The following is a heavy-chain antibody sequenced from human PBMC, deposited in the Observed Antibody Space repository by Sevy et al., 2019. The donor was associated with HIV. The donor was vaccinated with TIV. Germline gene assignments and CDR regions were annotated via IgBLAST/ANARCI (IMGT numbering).Heavy chain of an antibody. V-gene: IGHV3-30*03. CDR1: GFTLSTHV. CDR2: ISYDESTK. D-gene: IGHD4-17*01. Sequence: GGSLRLSCEVSGFTLSTHVMHWVRQAPGKGLDWVAAISYDESTKYYADSVKGRFTISRDNSKNSLFLQMKCLTPEDKAVYYCARDPRLYGDNVEGFDSWGQGALVTVSS. CDR3: ARDPRLYGDNVEGFDS. J-gene: IGHJ4*02.